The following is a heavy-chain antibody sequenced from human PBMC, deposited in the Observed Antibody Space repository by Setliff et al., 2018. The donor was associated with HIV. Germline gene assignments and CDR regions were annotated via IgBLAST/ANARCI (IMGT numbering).Heavy chain of an antibody. J-gene: IGHJ4*02. D-gene: IGHD5-18*01. Sequence: ETLSLTCTVSGVSIKGYYWTWIRQPAGKGLECIGRVYSTGSGNYNPSLKSRVTMSVDMSTNRFSLRLSSVTAADTAVYYCARGTGSYGSDYWGQGTLVTVSS. CDR2: VYSTGSG. CDR1: GVSIKGYY. V-gene: IGHV4-4*07. CDR3: ARGTGSYGSDY.